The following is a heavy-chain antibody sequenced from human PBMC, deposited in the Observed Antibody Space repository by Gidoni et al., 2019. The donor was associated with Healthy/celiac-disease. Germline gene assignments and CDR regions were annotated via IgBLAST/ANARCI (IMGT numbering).Heavy chain of an antibody. CDR3: ARTRRWLQLPGDFDY. CDR1: GFTLSSYW. D-gene: IGHD5-12*01. V-gene: IGHV3-7*03. J-gene: IGHJ4*02. CDR2: IKQDGSEK. Sequence: EVQLVESGGGLVQPGGSLRPSCAASGFTLSSYWMSWVRQAPGKGLEWVANIKQDGSEKYYVDSVKGRFTISRDNAKNSLYLQMNSLRAEDTAVYYCARTRRWLQLPGDFDYWGQGTLVTVSS.